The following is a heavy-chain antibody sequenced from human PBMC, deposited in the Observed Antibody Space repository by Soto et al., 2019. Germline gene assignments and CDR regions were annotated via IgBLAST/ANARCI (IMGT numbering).Heavy chain of an antibody. CDR1: GFTFSSYG. Sequence: QVQLVESGGGVVQPGRSLRLSCAASGFTFSSYGIHWVGQAPGKGMEWVAVISYDGSNTYYADSVKGRFTSSRDNSKNTLYLQRNNLRAEDTAVYYCAKYRRRFLEWLSHVDYWGQGTLVTVSS. D-gene: IGHD3-3*01. CDR3: AKYRRRFLEWLSHVDY. CDR2: ISYDGSNT. J-gene: IGHJ4*02. V-gene: IGHV3-30*18.